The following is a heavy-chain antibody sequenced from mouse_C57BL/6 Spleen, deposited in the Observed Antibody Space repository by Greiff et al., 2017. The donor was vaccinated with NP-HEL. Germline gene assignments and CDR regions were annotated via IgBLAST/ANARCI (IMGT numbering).Heavy chain of an antibody. V-gene: IGHV1-52*01. CDR3: ARSGGYGVYYFDY. D-gene: IGHD2-2*01. J-gene: IGHJ2*01. CDR2: IDPSDSET. Sequence: LQQSGAELVRPGSSVKLSCKASGYTFTSYWMHWVKQRPIQGLEWIGNIDPSDSETHYNQKFKDKATLTVDKSSSTAYMQLSSLTSEDSAVYYCARSGGYGVYYFDYWGQGTTLTVSS. CDR1: GYTFTSYW.